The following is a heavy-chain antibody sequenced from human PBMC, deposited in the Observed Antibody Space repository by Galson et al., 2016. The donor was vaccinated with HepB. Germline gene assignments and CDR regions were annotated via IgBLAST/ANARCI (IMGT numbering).Heavy chain of an antibody. CDR1: AGSISGYY. Sequence: SETLSLTCTVSAGSISGYYWNWIRQPAGTGLEWIGRFYSTENIRNNPSLQSRVTLSVDTSKNQIHLRLSYVTAADTAVYYCARGNPQGQYYYVMDVWGKGTTVSVSS. CDR2: FYSTENI. V-gene: IGHV4-4*07. J-gene: IGHJ6*04. CDR3: ARGNPQGQYYYVMDV.